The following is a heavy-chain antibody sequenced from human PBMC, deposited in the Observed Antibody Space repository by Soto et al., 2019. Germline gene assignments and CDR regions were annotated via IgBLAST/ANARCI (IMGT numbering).Heavy chain of an antibody. D-gene: IGHD6-6*01. CDR1: GGSISSSSYY. V-gene: IGHV4-39*01. CDR3: ASTVAARPVDY. J-gene: IGHJ4*02. Sequence: QLQLQESGPGLVKPSETLSLTCTVSGGSISSSSYYWGWIRQPPGKGLEWIGSIYYSGSTYYNPSLKSRVTISVDTSKNQFSLKLSSVTAADTAVYYGASTVAARPVDYWGQGTLVTVSS. CDR2: IYYSGST.